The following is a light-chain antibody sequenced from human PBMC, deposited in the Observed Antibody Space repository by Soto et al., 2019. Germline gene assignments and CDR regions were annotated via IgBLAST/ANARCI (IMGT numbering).Light chain of an antibody. V-gene: IGLV1-44*01. CDR3: AAWDDSLNGLV. CDR2: NNN. J-gene: IGLJ1*01. CDR1: SSNIGSNT. Sequence: QSVLTQPPSASGTPGQRVTISCSGSSSNIGSNTLNWYQQLPGTAPKLLIYNNNQRPSGVPDRCSASKSGTSAALPISGLQSEDEADYYCAAWDDSLNGLVFGTGTKLTVL.